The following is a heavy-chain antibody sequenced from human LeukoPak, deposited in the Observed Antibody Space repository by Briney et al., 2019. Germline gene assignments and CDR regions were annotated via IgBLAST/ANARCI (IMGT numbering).Heavy chain of an antibody. CDR2: MNPSSGNT. D-gene: IGHD6-6*01. CDR1: GYTLTTFD. J-gene: IGHJ6*03. V-gene: IGHV1-8*01. Sequence: GASVKVSCKASGYTLTTFDINWVRQATGQGLEWMGWMNPSSGNTGYAQKFQDRVSMTRNTSINPAYMELSSLRSEDTAVYYCARSLAGRSYYYYMDAWGNGTTVTVSS. CDR3: ARSLAGRSYYYYMDA.